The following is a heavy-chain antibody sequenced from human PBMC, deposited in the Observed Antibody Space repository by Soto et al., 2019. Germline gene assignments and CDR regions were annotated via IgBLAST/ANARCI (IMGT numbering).Heavy chain of an antibody. J-gene: IGHJ4*02. CDR3: GIQEYCSGGLCYFFSDY. V-gene: IGHV3-7*01. CDR1: GFTFSSYW. Sequence: EVQLVESGGGLVQPGGSLRLSCAASGFTFSSYWMSWVRQAPGKGLEWVANIKPDGSEKYYVDAVKGRFTISRDNAKNSVYLQMNSLSAEDTSVSYCGIQEYCSGGLCYFFSDYWGQGTLVTVSS. CDR2: IKPDGSEK. D-gene: IGHD2-15*01.